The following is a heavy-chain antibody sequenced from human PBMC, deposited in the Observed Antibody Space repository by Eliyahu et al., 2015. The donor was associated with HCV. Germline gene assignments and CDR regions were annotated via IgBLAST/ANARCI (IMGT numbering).Heavy chain of an antibody. D-gene: IGHD2-2*01. CDR3: ARQYCSSTSCYHFDY. J-gene: IGHJ4*02. Sequence: EVQLVQSGAEVKKPGESLRISCKGSGYSFTSYWISWVRQMPGKGLEWMGRIDPSDSYTNYSPSFQGHVTISADKSISTAYLQWSSLKASDTAMYYCARQYCSSTSCYHFDYWGQGTLVTVSS. CDR1: GYSFTSYW. CDR2: IDPSDSYT. V-gene: IGHV5-10-1*03.